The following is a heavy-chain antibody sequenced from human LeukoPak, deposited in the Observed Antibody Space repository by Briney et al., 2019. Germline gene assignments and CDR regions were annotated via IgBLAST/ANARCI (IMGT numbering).Heavy chain of an antibody. D-gene: IGHD5-18*01. Sequence: GESLKISCKGSGYSFTSYWISWVRQMPGKGLGWMGRIDPSDSYTNYSPSFQGHVTISADKSISTAYLQWSSLKASDTAMYYCARLDGYPHYYYYYGMDVWGQGTTVTVSS. J-gene: IGHJ6*02. V-gene: IGHV5-10-1*01. CDR2: IDPSDSYT. CDR1: GYSFTSYW. CDR3: ARLDGYPHYYYYYGMDV.